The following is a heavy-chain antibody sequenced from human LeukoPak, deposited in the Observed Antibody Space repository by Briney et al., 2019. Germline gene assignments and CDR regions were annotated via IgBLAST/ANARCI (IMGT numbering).Heavy chain of an antibody. J-gene: IGHJ1*01. CDR1: GGSMSKNY. CDR2: IYYSGST. Sequence: SETLSLTCTVSGGSMSKNYWNWIRQPPGKGLEWIGYIYYSGSTYYNPSLKSRVTISVDTSKNQFSLKLSSVTAADTAVYYCVRHSCSSSTTCSAYFQHWGQGTLVTVSS. CDR3: VRHSCSSSTTCSAYFQH. V-gene: IGHV4-59*08. D-gene: IGHD2-2*01.